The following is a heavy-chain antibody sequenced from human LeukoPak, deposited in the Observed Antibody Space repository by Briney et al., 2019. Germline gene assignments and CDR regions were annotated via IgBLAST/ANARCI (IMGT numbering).Heavy chain of an antibody. CDR2: ISGSGGST. Sequence: GGSLRLSCAASGFTFSSYAMSWVRQAPGTGLEWVSAISGSGGSTYYADSVKGRFTISRDNSKNTLYLQMNSLRAEDTAVYYCARIGYSSGWYPDYWGQGTLVTVSS. J-gene: IGHJ4*02. V-gene: IGHV3-23*01. D-gene: IGHD6-13*01. CDR3: ARIGYSSGWYPDY. CDR1: GFTFSSYA.